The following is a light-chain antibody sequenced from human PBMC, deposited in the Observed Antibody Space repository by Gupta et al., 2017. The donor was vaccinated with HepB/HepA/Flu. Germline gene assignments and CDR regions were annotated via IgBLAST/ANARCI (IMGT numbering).Light chain of an antibody. Sequence: QSALTQPASVSGSPGQSITISCTGTSSDVGGYNYVSWYQQHPGKAHKLMIYDASNRPAGVANRFSGSKSGNTASLTISGRQAEDEADYYCSSYTSSSSVVFGGGTKLTVL. CDR1: SSDVGGYNY. CDR2: DAS. J-gene: IGLJ2*01. V-gene: IGLV2-14*01. CDR3: SSYTSSSSVV.